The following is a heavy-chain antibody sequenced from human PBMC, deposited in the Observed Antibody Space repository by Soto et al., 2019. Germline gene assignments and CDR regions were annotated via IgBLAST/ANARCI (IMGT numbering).Heavy chain of an antibody. CDR1: GYTFTSYY. Sequence: ASVKVSCKASGYTFTSYYIHWARQAPGQGLEWVGIINPSAGSTSYAQNFQGRVTMTRDTSTSTVYMELSSLRSEDTAAYYCARVPLYSDSSGYYYDHYYGMDVWGQGTTVTVSS. V-gene: IGHV1-46*01. J-gene: IGHJ6*02. D-gene: IGHD3-22*01. CDR2: INPSAGST. CDR3: ARVPLYSDSSGYYYDHYYGMDV.